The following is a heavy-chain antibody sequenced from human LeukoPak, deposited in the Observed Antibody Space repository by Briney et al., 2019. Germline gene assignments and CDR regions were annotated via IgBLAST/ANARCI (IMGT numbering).Heavy chain of an antibody. D-gene: IGHD2-2*02. J-gene: IGHJ4*02. Sequence: SETLSLTCAVSGGSISSSNWWSWVRQPPGKGLEWIGEMYHSGSTNYNPSLKSRVTISVDKSKNQFSLKLSSVTAADTAVYYCARAVTCSSTSCYNYFDYWGQGTLVTVSS. CDR1: GGSISSSNW. V-gene: IGHV4-4*02. CDR2: MYHSGST. CDR3: ARAVTCSSTSCYNYFDY.